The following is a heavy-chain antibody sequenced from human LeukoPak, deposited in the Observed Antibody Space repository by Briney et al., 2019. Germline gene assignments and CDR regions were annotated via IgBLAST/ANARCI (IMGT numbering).Heavy chain of an antibody. J-gene: IGHJ4*02. Sequence: GSLRLSSAASGFTFSSYSMNWVRQAPGKGLEWVAGISDSAGSTKYADSVKGRFTISRDNRKNTLFLQMNSLRAEDTAVYFCAKRGVVIRVILVGFHKEAYYFDSWGQGALVTVSS. CDR3: AKRGVVIRVILVGFHKEAYYFDS. CDR1: GFTFSSYS. D-gene: IGHD3-22*01. V-gene: IGHV3-23*01. CDR2: ISDSAGST.